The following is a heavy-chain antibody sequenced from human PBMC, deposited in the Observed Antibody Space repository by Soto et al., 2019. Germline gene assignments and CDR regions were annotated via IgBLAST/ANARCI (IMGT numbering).Heavy chain of an antibody. CDR2: VYGSYDK. CDR1: SFSLTTSAVA. D-gene: IGHD1-1*01. Sequence: QITLQESGPTLVKPTQTLTLTCTISSFSLTTSAVAVGWIRQPPGKALEGLAIVYGSYDKFYSPSLNSRLTIAKDNSKKHVVLTLTDMYPVDIATDSCVRRYGPYYFDYWGQGTLVTVSS. J-gene: IGHJ4*02. V-gene: IGHV2-5*01. CDR3: VRRYGPYYFDY.